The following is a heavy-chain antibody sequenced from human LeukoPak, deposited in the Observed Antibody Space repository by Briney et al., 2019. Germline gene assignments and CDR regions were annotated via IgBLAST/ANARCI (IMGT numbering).Heavy chain of an antibody. Sequence: PSETLSLTCTVSGGSISSYYWSWIRQPPGKGLEWIGYIYYSGSTNYNPSLKSRVTISVDTSKNQFSLKLSSVTAADTAVYYCARTWDTAMSIDYWGQGTLVTVSS. CDR3: ARTWDTAMSIDY. D-gene: IGHD5-18*01. J-gene: IGHJ4*02. CDR1: GGSISSYY. V-gene: IGHV4-59*12. CDR2: IYYSGST.